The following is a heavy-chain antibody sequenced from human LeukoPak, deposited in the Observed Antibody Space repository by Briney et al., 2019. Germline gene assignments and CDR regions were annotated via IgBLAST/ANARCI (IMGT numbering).Heavy chain of an antibody. CDR3: AKRGSGSYYSRPLSDDYYYYYMDV. CDR2: ISSSSSYI. Sequence: GGSLRLSCAASGFTFSSYSMNWVRQAPGKGLEWVSSISSSSSYIYYADSVKGRFTISRDNAKNSLYLQMNSLRAEDTAVYYCAKRGSGSYYSRPLSDDYYYYYMDVWGKGTTVTISS. CDR1: GFTFSSYS. V-gene: IGHV3-21*04. J-gene: IGHJ6*03. D-gene: IGHD3-10*01.